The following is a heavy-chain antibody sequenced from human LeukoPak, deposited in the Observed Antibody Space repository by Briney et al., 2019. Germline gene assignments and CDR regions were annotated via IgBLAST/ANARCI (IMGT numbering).Heavy chain of an antibody. V-gene: IGHV1-69*13. D-gene: IGHD6-19*01. Sequence: SVKVSCKASGGTFSSYAISWVRQAPGQGLEWMGGIIPIFGTSNYAQKFQGRVTITADESTSTAYMELSSLRSEDTAVYYCARYYSGWYYFDYWGQGNLVTVSS. CDR3: ARYYSGWYYFDY. J-gene: IGHJ4*02. CDR2: IIPIFGTS. CDR1: GGTFSSYA.